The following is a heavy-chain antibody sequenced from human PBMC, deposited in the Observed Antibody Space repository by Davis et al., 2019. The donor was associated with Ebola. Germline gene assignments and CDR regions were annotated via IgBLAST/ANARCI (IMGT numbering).Heavy chain of an antibody. CDR1: GFTLSSYS. Sequence: GESLKISCAASGFTLSSYSMNWVRQAPGKGLEWVSYFSRCSSTLYYADPVKGRFTISRDNATHSLYLQMNSLRDEETAVYYCARDTYYYDSSGYYGLYNWFDPWGQGTLVTVSS. CDR3: ARDTYYYDSSGYYGLYNWFDP. J-gene: IGHJ5*02. V-gene: IGHV3-48*02. D-gene: IGHD3-22*01. CDR2: FSRCSSTL.